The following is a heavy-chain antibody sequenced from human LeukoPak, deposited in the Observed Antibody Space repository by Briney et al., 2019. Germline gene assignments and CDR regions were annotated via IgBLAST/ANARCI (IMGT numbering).Heavy chain of an antibody. V-gene: IGHV3-23*01. CDR2: PSGSGGST. D-gene: IGHD6-19*01. J-gene: IGHJ4*02. Sequence: GGSLRLSCAASGFTFGTYAMSWVRQAPGKGLEWVSAPSGSGGSTYYADSVRGRFTISRDNSKNTLFLQMNSLRAEDTAVYYCAKPGYSSGWYGVDYWGQGTLVTVSS. CDR1: GFTFGTYA. CDR3: AKPGYSSGWYGVDY.